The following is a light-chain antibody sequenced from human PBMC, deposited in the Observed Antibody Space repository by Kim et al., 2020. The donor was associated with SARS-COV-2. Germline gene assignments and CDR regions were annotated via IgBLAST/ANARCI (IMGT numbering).Light chain of an antibody. CDR2: GAS. CDR3: QQYNNWPLT. CDR1: QSVSSN. J-gene: IGKJ4*01. V-gene: IGKV3-15*01. Sequence: EIVMTQSPATLSVSPGERATLSCRASQSVSSNLAWYQQKPGQAPRLLIYGASARATGIPARFSGSASGTEFTLTISSLQSEDFAVYYCQQYNNWPLTFGGGTKVDIK.